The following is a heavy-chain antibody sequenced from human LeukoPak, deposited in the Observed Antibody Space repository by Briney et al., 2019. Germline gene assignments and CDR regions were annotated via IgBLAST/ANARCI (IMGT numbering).Heavy chain of an antibody. CDR2: IYYSGST. CDR3: ARDLGIAARPDY. D-gene: IGHD6-6*01. Sequence: PSETLSLTCTVSGGSISSSSYYWGWIRQLPGKGLEWIGSIYYSGSTYYNPSLKSRVTISVDTSKNQFSLKLSSVTAADTAVYYCARDLGIAARPDYWGQGTLVTVSS. CDR1: GGSISSSSYY. V-gene: IGHV4-39*02. J-gene: IGHJ4*02.